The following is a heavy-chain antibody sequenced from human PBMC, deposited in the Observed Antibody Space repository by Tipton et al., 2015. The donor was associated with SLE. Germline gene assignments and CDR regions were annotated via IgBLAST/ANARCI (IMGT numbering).Heavy chain of an antibody. J-gene: IGHJ4*02. CDR2: INPSGGST. V-gene: IGHV1-46*01. CDR1: GYTFTSYY. Sequence: QLVQSGAEVKKPGASVKASCKASGYTFTSYYMHWVRQAPGQGLEWMGIINPSGGSTSYAQKFQGRVTMTRDTSTSTVYMELSILRSEDTAVYYCARAPNYDSSGYTPLYYWGQGTLVTVSS. D-gene: IGHD3-22*01. CDR3: ARAPNYDSSGYTPLYY.